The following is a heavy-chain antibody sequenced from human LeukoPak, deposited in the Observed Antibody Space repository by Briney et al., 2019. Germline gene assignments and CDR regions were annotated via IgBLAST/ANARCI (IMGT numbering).Heavy chain of an antibody. CDR2: IKRKTDGETI. J-gene: IGHJ6*02. Sequence: GGSLRLSCAASGFTFSNAWMSWVRQAPGKGLEWLGLIKRKTDGETIDYAAPVKGRFTISRDDSKNTLYLQMNSLKSEDTAIYYCTTIFGPGSPGVWGQGTTVTVSS. D-gene: IGHD3-10*01. V-gene: IGHV3-15*01. CDR3: TTIFGPGSPGV. CDR1: GFTFSNAW.